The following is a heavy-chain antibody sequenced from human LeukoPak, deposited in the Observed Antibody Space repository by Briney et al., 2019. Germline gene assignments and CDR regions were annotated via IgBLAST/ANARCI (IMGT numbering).Heavy chain of an antibody. CDR2: ISGSGTKI. CDR3: ARESGLGVISPYSDF. Sequence: GGSLRLSCAASGFTFSSYEMNWVRQAPGKGLEWVSYISGSGTKIYYADSVKGRFTISRDNAKKSLYLQMNSLRVEDTAVYYCARESGLGVISPYSDFWGQGTLVTVSP. J-gene: IGHJ4*02. V-gene: IGHV3-48*03. D-gene: IGHD2-21*01. CDR1: GFTFSSYE.